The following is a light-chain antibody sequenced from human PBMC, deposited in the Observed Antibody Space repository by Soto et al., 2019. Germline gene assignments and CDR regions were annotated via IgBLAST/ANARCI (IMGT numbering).Light chain of an antibody. CDR3: FSYPSSGTYV. V-gene: IGLV2-14*01. J-gene: IGLJ1*01. CDR2: EVS. CDR1: SRDVGNYKY. Sequence: LTQPASVSGSPGQSITISCTGTSRDVGNYKYVSWYQQHPGKAPKLMIYEVSKRPSGVSNRFSGSQSGNTASLTISGLQAEAETDYYCFSYPSSGTYVFGTGTKVNVL.